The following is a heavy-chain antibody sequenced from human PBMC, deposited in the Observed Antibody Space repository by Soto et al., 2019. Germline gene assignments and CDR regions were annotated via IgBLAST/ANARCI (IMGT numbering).Heavy chain of an antibody. V-gene: IGHV3-74*01. CDR3: ARDLGRGYSSGWYSSNYFDY. J-gene: IGHJ4*02. D-gene: IGHD6-19*01. CDR1: GFTFSSYW. CDR2: INSDGSST. Sequence: GSLRLSCAASGFTFSSYWMHWVRQAPGKGLVWVSRINSDGSSTSYADSVKGRFTISRDNAKNTLYLQMNSLRAEDTAVYYCARDLGRGYSSGWYSSNYFDYWGQGTLVTVSS.